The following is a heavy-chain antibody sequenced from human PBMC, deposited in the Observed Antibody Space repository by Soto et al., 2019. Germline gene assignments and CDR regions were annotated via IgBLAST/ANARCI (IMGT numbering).Heavy chain of an antibody. CDR3: AKARLWFGELPYTYGIGV. D-gene: IGHD3-10*01. V-gene: IGHV3-9*01. J-gene: IGHJ6*02. CDR2: ISWNSGSI. Sequence: GGSLRLSCAASGFTFDDYAMHWVRQAPGKGLEWVSGISWNSGSIGYADSVKGRFTISRDNAKNSLYLQMNSLRAEDTALYYCAKARLWFGELPYTYGIGVWHQWTTVTASS. CDR1: GFTFDDYA.